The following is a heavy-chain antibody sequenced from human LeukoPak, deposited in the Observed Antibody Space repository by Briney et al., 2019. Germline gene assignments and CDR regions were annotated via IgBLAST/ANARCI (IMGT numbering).Heavy chain of an antibody. V-gene: IGHV4-4*07. CDR3: ARAPSGCGGTCAFDY. CDR1: GASMRNSF. CDR2: IYTSGTT. Sequence: SETLSLTCTVSGASMRNSFWSWIRQPAGKGLEWIGRIYTSGTTNYNPSLKSRVTLSVDTSNNQFSLTLTSVTAADTALHYCARAPSGCGGTCAFDYWGQGTLVTVSS. D-gene: IGHD2-15*01. J-gene: IGHJ4*02.